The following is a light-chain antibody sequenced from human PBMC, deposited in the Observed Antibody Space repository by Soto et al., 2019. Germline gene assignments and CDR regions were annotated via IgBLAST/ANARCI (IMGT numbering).Light chain of an antibody. CDR2: AAS. Sequence: DIQMTQSPSSLSASVGDRVTITCRASQDISNYLAWYQQRPGKVPKLLIYAASTLQSDVPSRFSGSGSGTAVTLTISSLLPEDVATYYCQNLDSAAFTFGPGTKVDIK. CDR1: QDISNY. J-gene: IGKJ3*01. V-gene: IGKV1-27*01. CDR3: QNLDSAAFT.